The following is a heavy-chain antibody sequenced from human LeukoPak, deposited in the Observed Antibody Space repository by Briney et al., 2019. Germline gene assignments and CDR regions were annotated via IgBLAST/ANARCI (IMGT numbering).Heavy chain of an antibody. CDR1: GGSFNDYY. CDR2: INLRGST. D-gene: IGHD2-21*02. CDR3: AGAHCGGDCYSGRAFDI. Sequence: SETLSLTCAVYGGSFNDYYWNWIRQPPGKGLEWIGEINLRGSTTYNPSLKSRVTISLDESKNQFSLKLSSVTAADTAVYYCAGAHCGGDCYSGRAFDIWGQGTMVTVSS. J-gene: IGHJ3*02. V-gene: IGHV4-34*01.